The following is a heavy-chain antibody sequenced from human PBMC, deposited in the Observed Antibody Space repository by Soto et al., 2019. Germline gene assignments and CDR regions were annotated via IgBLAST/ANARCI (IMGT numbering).Heavy chain of an antibody. CDR1: GFTFTSSA. CDR2: IVVGSGNT. CDR3: AADLYGYCSSTSCYGDYYYGMDV. J-gene: IGHJ6*02. D-gene: IGHD2-2*03. V-gene: IGHV1-58*01. Sequence: ASVKVSCKASGFTFTSSAVQWVRQARGQRLEWIGWIVVGSGNTNYAQKFQERVTITRDMSTSTAYMELSSLRSEDTAVYYCAADLYGYCSSTSCYGDYYYGMDVWGQGTTVTVSS.